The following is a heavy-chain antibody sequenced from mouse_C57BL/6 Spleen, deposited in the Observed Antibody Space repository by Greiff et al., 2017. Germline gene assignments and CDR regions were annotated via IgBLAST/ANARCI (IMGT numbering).Heavy chain of an antibody. CDR3: AIGVRGSSHYYAMDY. CDR1: GYTFTDYY. J-gene: IGHJ4*01. CDR2: IYPGSGNT. V-gene: IGHV1-76*01. Sequence: QVQLQQSGAELVRPGASVKLSCKASGYTFTDYYINWVKQRPGQGLEWIARIYPGSGNTYYNEKFKGKATLTAEKSSSTAYMQLSSLTSEDSAVYFCAIGVRGSSHYYAMDYWGQGTSVTVSS. D-gene: IGHD1-1*01.